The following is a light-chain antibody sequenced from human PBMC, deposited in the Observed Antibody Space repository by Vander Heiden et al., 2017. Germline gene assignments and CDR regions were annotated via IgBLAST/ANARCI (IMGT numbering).Light chain of an antibody. CDR3: HSYDSSLSDSVV. CDR1: NIGAGYD. Sequence: QSVLTQPPSVSGAPGPRGNIHCTNIGAGYDVHWYRQLQGTAPKLLTFGNNNRPSGVPDRFSASKSVTSASLAITGLQAEDEADYYCHSYDSSLSDSVVFGGGTKLTVL. J-gene: IGLJ2*01. V-gene: IGLV1-40*01. CDR2: GNN.